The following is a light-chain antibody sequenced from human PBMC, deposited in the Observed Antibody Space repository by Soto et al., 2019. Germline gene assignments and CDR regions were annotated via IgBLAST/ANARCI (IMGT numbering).Light chain of an antibody. J-gene: IGKJ1*01. CDR1: QSVSNNY. CDR2: GAS. Sequence: EIVLTQSPGTLSLSPGERATLSCRASQSVSNNYLAWYQQKPGQAPRPLIYGASNRATGIPDRFSGSGPGTDFTLTISRLEPEDFAVYYCQQYGSSGTFGQGTKVEIK. V-gene: IGKV3-20*01. CDR3: QQYGSSGT.